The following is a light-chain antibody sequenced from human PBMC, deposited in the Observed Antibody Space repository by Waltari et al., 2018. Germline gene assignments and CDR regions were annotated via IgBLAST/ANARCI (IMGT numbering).Light chain of an antibody. Sequence: EIVLTQSPVTLSLSPGERATLPCRASQRVSRYLAWYQQNPGQAPRLLIYDTFSRASGIPARFSGSGSGTDFTLTISSLEPEDFAVYYCLHRSNWPPLFTFGPGTKVDIK. CDR2: DTF. CDR3: LHRSNWPPLFT. J-gene: IGKJ3*01. CDR1: QRVSRY. V-gene: IGKV3-11*01.